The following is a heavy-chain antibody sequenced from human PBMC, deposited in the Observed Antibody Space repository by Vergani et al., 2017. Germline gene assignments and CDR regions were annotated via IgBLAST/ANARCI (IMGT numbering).Heavy chain of an antibody. Sequence: VQLVQSGAEVKKPGASVKVSCKGSGYSFTSYWIGWVRQMPGKGLEWMGIIYPGDSDTRYSPSFQGQVTISADKSISTAYLQWSSLKASDTAMYYCARQRGYSGYEWYFDLWGRGTLVTVSS. CDR2: IYPGDSDT. CDR3: ARQRGYSGYEWYFDL. CDR1: GYSFTSYW. J-gene: IGHJ2*01. V-gene: IGHV5-51*01. D-gene: IGHD5-12*01.